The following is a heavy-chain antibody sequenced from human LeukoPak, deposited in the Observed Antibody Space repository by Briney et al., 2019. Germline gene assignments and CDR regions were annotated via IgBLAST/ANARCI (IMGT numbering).Heavy chain of an antibody. CDR1: GGSISSGGYS. CDR3: ARGEGMFDP. Sequence: SETLSLTCAVSGGSISSGGYSWSWIRQPPGKGLEWIGYIYHSGSTYYNPSLKSRVTISVDRPKNQFSLKLSSVTAADTAVYYCARGEGMFDPWGQGTLVTVSS. CDR2: IYHSGST. J-gene: IGHJ5*02. V-gene: IGHV4-30-2*01.